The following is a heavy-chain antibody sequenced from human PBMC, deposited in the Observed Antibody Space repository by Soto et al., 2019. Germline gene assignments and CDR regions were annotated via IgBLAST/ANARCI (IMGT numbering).Heavy chain of an antibody. D-gene: IGHD7-27*01. CDR3: ARDLPGDGYYGMDV. J-gene: IGHJ6*02. CDR2: ISSSSSYI. CDR1: GFTFSRYS. Sequence: EVQLVESGGGLVKPGGSLRLSCAASGFTFSRYSMNWVRQAPGKGLEWVSSISSSSSYIYYADSVKGRFTISRDNAKNSLYLQMNSLRAEDTAVYYCARDLPGDGYYGMDVWGQGTTVTVSS. V-gene: IGHV3-21*01.